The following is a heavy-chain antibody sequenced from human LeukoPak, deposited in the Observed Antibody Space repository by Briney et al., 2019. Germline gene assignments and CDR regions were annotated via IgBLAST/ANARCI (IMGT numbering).Heavy chain of an antibody. CDR2: ISTSGGTT. D-gene: IGHD3-22*01. CDR1: GFTFSTYE. J-gene: IGHJ4*02. CDR3: ARDDYNYDRPFDY. Sequence: GGSPRLSCEASGFTFSTYEMNWVRQAPGKGLEWVSYISTSGGTTYYADSVKGRFTISRDNAMQSLYLQMNSLRAEDTAVYYCARDDYNYDRPFDYWGQGTLVTVSS. V-gene: IGHV3-48*03.